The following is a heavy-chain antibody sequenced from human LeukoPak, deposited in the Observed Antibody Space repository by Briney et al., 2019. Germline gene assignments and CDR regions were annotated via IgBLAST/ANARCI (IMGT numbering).Heavy chain of an antibody. D-gene: IGHD3-10*02. CDR3: AELGITMIGGV. V-gene: IGHV3-48*03. CDR2: ISSSGRTI. Sequence: GGSLRLSCAASGFTFSSYEMNWVRQAPGKGLEWVSYISSSGRTIYYADSVKGRFTISRDNAKNSLYLQMNSLRAKDTAVYYCAELGITMIGGVWGKGTTVTVSS. J-gene: IGHJ6*04. CDR1: GFTFSSYE.